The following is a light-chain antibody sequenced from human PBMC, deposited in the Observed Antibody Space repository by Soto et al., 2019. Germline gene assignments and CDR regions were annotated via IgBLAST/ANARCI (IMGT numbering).Light chain of an antibody. V-gene: IGKV3-20*01. CDR3: QQYGSSPPT. CDR1: QSVGSSY. CDR2: GAS. J-gene: IGKJ5*01. Sequence: EIVLTQSPGTLSLSPGERATLSCRASQSVGSSYLAWYQQKPGQAPRLLIYGASSRATGIPDRFSGSGSGTDFTLTISRLEPEDFAVYYCQQYGSSPPTFGQGTRLQI.